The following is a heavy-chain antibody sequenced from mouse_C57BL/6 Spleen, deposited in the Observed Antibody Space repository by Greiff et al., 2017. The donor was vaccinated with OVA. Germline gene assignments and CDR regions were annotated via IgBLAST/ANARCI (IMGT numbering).Heavy chain of an antibody. CDR2: IDPSDSYT. CDR1: GYTFTSYW. Sequence: QVQLQQPGAELVKPGASVKLSCKASGYTFTSYWMQWVKQRPGQGLEWIGEIDPSDSYTNYHQKFKGKATLSVDTSSSTAYMQLSSLTSEDSAVYYCARSPNYYGSSYYAMDYWGQGTSVTVSS. V-gene: IGHV1-50*01. D-gene: IGHD1-1*01. CDR3: ARSPNYYGSSYYAMDY. J-gene: IGHJ4*01.